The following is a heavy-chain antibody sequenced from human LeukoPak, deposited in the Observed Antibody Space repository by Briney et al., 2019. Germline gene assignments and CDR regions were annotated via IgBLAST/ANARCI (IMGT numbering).Heavy chain of an antibody. D-gene: IGHD3-3*01. CDR2: ISTPGST. J-gene: IGHJ1*01. V-gene: IGHV4-4*07. Sequence: SETLSLTCDVSGDSVSDKNFYWTWVRQPAGRGLEWIGRISTPGSTNYNPSLKSRVTISVDTSKNQFSLKLSSVTAADTAVYYCARGAYYDFWSGSYFFQHWGQGTLVTVSS. CDR1: GDSVSDKNFY. CDR3: ARGAYYDFWSGSYFFQH.